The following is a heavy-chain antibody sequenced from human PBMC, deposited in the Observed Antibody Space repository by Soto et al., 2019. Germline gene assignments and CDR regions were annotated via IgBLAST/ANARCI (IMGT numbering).Heavy chain of an antibody. V-gene: IGHV3-53*01. CDR3: ARELQLTGTTNNWFDP. CDR1: GISVSSNY. CDR2: SYSGGNT. D-gene: IGHD1-7*01. J-gene: IGHJ5*02. Sequence: EVQLVESGGGLIQPGGSLRLSCAASGISVSSNYMTWVRQAPGKGLECVSVSYSGGNTYYADSVKGRFTISRDNAKNSLYLQMNSLRAEDTAVYYCARELQLTGTTNNWFDPWGQGTLVTVSS.